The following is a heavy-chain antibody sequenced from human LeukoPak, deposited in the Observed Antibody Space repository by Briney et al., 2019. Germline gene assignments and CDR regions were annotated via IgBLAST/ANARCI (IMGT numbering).Heavy chain of an antibody. Sequence: GGSLRLSCAGSGFTFSNYWMTWVRQAPGKGLEWVANIKQDGSEKYYVDSVKGRFTISRDNAKNSLYLQMNSLRAEDTAVYYCARDTPRDWNYVGDAFDIWGQGTMVTVSS. CDR1: GFTFSNYW. CDR3: ARDTPRDWNYVGDAFDI. V-gene: IGHV3-7*01. D-gene: IGHD1-7*01. CDR2: IKQDGSEK. J-gene: IGHJ3*02.